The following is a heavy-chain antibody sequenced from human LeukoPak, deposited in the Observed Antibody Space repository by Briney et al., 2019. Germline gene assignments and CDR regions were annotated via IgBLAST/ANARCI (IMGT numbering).Heavy chain of an antibody. CDR3: ARGKITYDYVWGSYRYPSGYFDY. CDR2: INHSGST. CDR1: GGSFSGYY. V-gene: IGHV4-34*01. J-gene: IGHJ4*02. D-gene: IGHD3-16*02. Sequence: SETLSLTCAVYGGSFSGYYWSWIRQPPGKGLEWIGEINHSGSTNYNPSLKSRVTISVDTSKNQFSLKLSSVTAADTAVYYCARGKITYDYVWGSYRYPSGYFDYWGQGTLVTVSS.